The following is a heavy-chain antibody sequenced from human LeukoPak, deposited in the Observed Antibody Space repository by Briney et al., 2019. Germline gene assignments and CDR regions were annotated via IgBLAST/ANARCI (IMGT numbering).Heavy chain of an antibody. D-gene: IGHD3-3*01. J-gene: IGHJ4*02. CDR1: GFTFDDYA. Sequence: GRSLRLSCAASGFTFDDYAMHWVRQAPGKGLEWVSGISWNSGSVGYADSVKGRFTISRDNAKNSLYLQMNSLRAEDTALYYCAKDNRYYYFWSGYFDYWGQGTLVTVSS. V-gene: IGHV3-9*01. CDR3: AKDNRYYYFWSGYFDY. CDR2: ISWNSGSV.